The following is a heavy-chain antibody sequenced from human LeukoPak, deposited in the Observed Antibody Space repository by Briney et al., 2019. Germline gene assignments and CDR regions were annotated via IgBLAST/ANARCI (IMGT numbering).Heavy chain of an antibody. CDR1: GGTFSSYA. D-gene: IGHD5-18*01. J-gene: IGHJ5*02. CDR2: IIPIFGTA. Sequence: ASVKVSCKASGGTFSSYAISWVRQAPGQGLEWMGGIIPIFGTANYAQKFQGRVTITADESTSTAYMELSSLRSEDTAVYYCTREGTAIDWFDPWGQGTLVTVSS. CDR3: TREGTAIDWFDP. V-gene: IGHV1-69*13.